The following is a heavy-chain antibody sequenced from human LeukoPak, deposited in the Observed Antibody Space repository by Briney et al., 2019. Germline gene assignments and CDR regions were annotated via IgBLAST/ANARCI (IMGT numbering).Heavy chain of an antibody. CDR3: ARGVGSGSYSNWFDP. V-gene: IGHV4-59*01. J-gene: IGHJ5*02. CDR2: IYYSGST. D-gene: IGHD3-10*01. Sequence: SETLSLTCTVSGGSISSYYWSWIRRPPGKGLEWIGDIYYSGSTNYNPSLKSRVTISVDASKKQFSLKLSSVTAAEASVYHCARGVGSGSYSNWFDPWGQGTLVTVSS. CDR1: GGSISSYY.